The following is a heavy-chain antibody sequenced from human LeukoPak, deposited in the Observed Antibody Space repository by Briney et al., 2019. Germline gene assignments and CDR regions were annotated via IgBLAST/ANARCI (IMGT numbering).Heavy chain of an antibody. J-gene: IGHJ4*02. V-gene: IGHV3-30*02. Sequence: GGSLRLSCAASGFTFSSYGMHWVRQAPGKGLEWVAFIQYDGSNKYYADSVKGQFTISRDNSKNTLSLQMNSLRAEDTAVYYCAKDRNSVAGTRGLNYWGQRTLVTVSS. CDR2: IQYDGSNK. CDR1: GFTFSSYG. CDR3: AKDRNSVAGTRGLNY. D-gene: IGHD6-19*01.